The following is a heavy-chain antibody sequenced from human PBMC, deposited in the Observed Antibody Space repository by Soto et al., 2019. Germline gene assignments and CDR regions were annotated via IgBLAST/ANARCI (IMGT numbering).Heavy chain of an antibody. Sequence: SETLSLTCTVSGGSISSYYWSWIRQPPGKGLEWIGYIYYSGSTNYNPSLKSRVTISVDTSKNQFSLKLSSVTAADTAVYYCARHPNVYCSGGSCPIDYWGQGTLVTVS. J-gene: IGHJ4*02. CDR3: ARHPNVYCSGGSCPIDY. CDR2: IYYSGST. V-gene: IGHV4-59*08. D-gene: IGHD2-15*01. CDR1: GGSISSYY.